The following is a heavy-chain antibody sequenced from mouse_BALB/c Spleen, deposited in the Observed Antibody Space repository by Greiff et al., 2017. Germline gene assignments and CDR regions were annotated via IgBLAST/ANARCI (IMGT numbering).Heavy chain of an antibody. Sequence: VKLQESGPELVRPGVSVPISCKGSGYTFTDYAMHWVKQRHAKSLAWIGVISTYSGNTNYNQKFKGKATMTVDKSSSTAYMELARLTSEDSAIYYWARRYYGSSYGYAMDYWGQGTSVTVSS. D-gene: IGHD1-1*01. V-gene: IGHV1-67*01. CDR2: ISTYSGNT. J-gene: IGHJ4*01. CDR3: ARRYYGSSYGYAMDY. CDR1: GYTFTDYA.